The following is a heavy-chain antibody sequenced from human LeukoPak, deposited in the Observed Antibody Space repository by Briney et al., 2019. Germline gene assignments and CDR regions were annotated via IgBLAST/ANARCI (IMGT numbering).Heavy chain of an antibody. V-gene: IGHV5-51*01. J-gene: IGHJ4*02. CDR3: GRQSQGGSSRWYYY. CDR1: GYSFTDFW. CDR2: IYPGDSDT. D-gene: IGHD2-15*01. Sequence: GESLKISCKASGYSFTDFWIGWVRQMPGKGLEWMGIIYPGDSDTRYRLSFQGQVTISADKSISTAYLQWSSLKASDTAMYYCGRQSQGGSSRWYYYWGQGTLVTVSS.